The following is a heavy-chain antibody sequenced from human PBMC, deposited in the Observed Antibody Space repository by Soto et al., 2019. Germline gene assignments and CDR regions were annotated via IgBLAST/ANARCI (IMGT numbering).Heavy chain of an antibody. Sequence: SETLSLTCTVSGGSISSSSYYWGWIRQPPGKGLEWIGGIYHSGSTNYNPSLKSRVTISVDKSKSRFSLNLTSVTAADTAVYYCAGRTVTTPNWFDPWGQGTLVTVSS. D-gene: IGHD4-4*01. J-gene: IGHJ5*02. V-gene: IGHV4-39*07. CDR3: AGRTVTTPNWFDP. CDR1: GGSISSSSYY. CDR2: IYHSGST.